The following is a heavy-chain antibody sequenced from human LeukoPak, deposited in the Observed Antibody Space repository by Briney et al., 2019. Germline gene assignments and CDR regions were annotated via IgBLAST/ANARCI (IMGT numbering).Heavy chain of an antibody. V-gene: IGHV3-23*01. J-gene: IGHJ4*02. CDR1: GFTFGIYA. CDR3: ATLYCSSTSCYTFDY. D-gene: IGHD2-2*02. CDR2: ISGSGGST. Sequence: GGSLRLSCAASGFTFGIYAMSWVRQAPGKGLEWVSAISGSGGSTYYADSVKGRFTISRDNSKNTLYLQMNSLRAEDTAVYYCATLYCSSTSCYTFDYWGQGTLVTVSS.